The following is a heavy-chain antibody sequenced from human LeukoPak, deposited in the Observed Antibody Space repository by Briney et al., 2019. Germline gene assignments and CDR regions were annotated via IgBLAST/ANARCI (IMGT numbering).Heavy chain of an antibody. CDR2: ISGSGGST. CDR1: GYTFSSHA. Sequence: GGSLRLSCAASGYTFSSHAMSWVRQAPGKGLEWVSAISGSGGSTYYADSVKGRFTISRDNSKNTLYLQMNSLRAEDTAVYYCATRSVPAVNGKRFDPWGQGTLVTVSS. D-gene: IGHD2-2*01. CDR3: ATRSVPAVNGKRFDP. J-gene: IGHJ5*02. V-gene: IGHV3-23*01.